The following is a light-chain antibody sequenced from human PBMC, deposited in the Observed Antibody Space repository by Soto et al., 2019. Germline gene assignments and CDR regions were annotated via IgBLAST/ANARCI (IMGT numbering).Light chain of an antibody. Sequence: QSVLTQPPSVSGAPVQRVTISCTGSSYNIGAGYDVHWYLQVPGTAPKLLIYGNGNRPSGVPDRFSGSKSGTSASLAITGLQADDEADYYCQSFESSLSAVVFGGGTKLSVL. V-gene: IGLV1-40*01. J-gene: IGLJ2*01. CDR3: QSFESSLSAVV. CDR1: SYNIGAGYD. CDR2: GNG.